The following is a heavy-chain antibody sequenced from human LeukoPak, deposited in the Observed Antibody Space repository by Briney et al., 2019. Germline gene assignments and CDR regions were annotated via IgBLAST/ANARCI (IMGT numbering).Heavy chain of an antibody. CDR1: GFTFSSYG. J-gene: IGHJ4*02. CDR2: IWYDGSNK. CDR3: ARSYSSSWYYFDY. D-gene: IGHD6-13*01. V-gene: IGHV3-33*01. Sequence: GSLRLSCAASGFTFSSYGMHWVRQAPSKGLEWVAVIWYDGSNKYYADSVKGRFTISRDNSKNTLYLQMNSLRAEDTAVYYCARSYSSSWYYFDYWGQGTLVTVSS.